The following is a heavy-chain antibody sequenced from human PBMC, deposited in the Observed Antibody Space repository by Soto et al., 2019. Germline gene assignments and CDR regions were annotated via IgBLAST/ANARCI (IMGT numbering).Heavy chain of an antibody. CDR3: ARLIVGATTANDY. J-gene: IGHJ4*02. V-gene: IGHV1-2*02. D-gene: IGHD1-26*01. CDR2: INPNSGDT. Sequence: QVQLVQSGAEVKKPGASVKVSCKASGYTFTGYYMHWVRQAPGQGLEWMGWINPNSGDTNYAQKFQGRVTMTRDTSISTAYMELSRLRSDDTTVYYCARLIVGATTANDYWGQGTLVTVSS. CDR1: GYTFTGYY.